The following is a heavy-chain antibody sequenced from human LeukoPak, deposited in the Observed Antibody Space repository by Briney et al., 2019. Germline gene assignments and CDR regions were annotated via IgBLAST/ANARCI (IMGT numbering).Heavy chain of an antibody. V-gene: IGHV1-2*02. CDR1: GYTFTGYY. CDR2: INPNSGGT. Sequence: ASVKVSCKASGYTFTGYYMHWVRQAPGQGLEWMGWINPNSGGTNYAQKFQGRVTMTRDTSISTAYMELSRLRSDDTAVYYCARERKRGTTNLARYYESNGYYNACFAPWGQGPLVTVSS. D-gene: IGHD3-22*01. CDR3: ARERKRGTTNLARYYESNGYYNACFAP. J-gene: IGHJ5*02.